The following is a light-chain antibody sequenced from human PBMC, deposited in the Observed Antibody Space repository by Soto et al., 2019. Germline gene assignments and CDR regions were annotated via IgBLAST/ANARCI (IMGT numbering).Light chain of an antibody. J-gene: IGKJ5*01. CDR3: QQYDSLPIN. CDR2: DAS. CDR1: QDIRYY. V-gene: IGKV1-33*01. Sequence: DIQMTQSRCSLSASVVGRVTMTCQASQDIRYYLNWFQQKPGKAPKVLIYDASRLETGVPSRFSGSGSGTHFSLAISSLQPEDIATYYCQQYDSLPINCGQGTRREIK.